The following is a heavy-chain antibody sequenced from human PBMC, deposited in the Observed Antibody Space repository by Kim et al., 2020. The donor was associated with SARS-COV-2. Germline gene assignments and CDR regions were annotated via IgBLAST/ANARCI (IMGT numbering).Heavy chain of an antibody. CDR1: GDSFSYFA. V-gene: IGHV3-33*01. CDR2: IWYDASTE. CDR3: VRDGRGTHYYFQMDV. Sequence: GGSLRLSCAASGDSFSYFAMHWVRQAPGKGPEWVAIIWYDASTEYYADSVKGRFTISRDNSKNQLYLQMNSLRVDDTAVYHCVRDGRGTHYYFQMDVWGPGTPVTVSS. J-gene: IGHJ6*02. D-gene: IGHD3-10*01.